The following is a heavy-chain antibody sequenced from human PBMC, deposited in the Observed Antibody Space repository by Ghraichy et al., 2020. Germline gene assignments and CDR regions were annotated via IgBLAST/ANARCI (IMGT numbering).Heavy chain of an antibody. J-gene: IGHJ4*02. CDR2: ISGSGGST. CDR3: ASPHPSITIFGVVILAY. Sequence: GGSLRLSCAASGFTFSSYAMSWVRQAPGKGLEWVSAISGSGGSTYYADSVKGRFTISRDNSKNTRYLQMNSLRAEDTAVYYCASPHPSITIFGVVILAYWGQGTLVTVSS. CDR1: GFTFSSYA. V-gene: IGHV3-23*01. D-gene: IGHD3-3*01.